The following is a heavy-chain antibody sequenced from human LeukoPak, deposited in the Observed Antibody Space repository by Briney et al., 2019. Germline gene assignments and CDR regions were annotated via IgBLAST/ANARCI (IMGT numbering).Heavy chain of an antibody. CDR2: INSDGSST. D-gene: IGHD3-3*01. Sequence: GGSLRLSCAASGFTFSSYWMHWVRQAPGKGLVWVSRINSDGSSTSYADSVKGRFTISRDNAKNTLYLQMNSLRAEDTAVYYCARVEAATYYDFWSGYYSFDYWGQGTLVTVSS. J-gene: IGHJ4*02. V-gene: IGHV3-74*01. CDR3: ARVEAATYYDFWSGYYSFDY. CDR1: GFTFSSYW.